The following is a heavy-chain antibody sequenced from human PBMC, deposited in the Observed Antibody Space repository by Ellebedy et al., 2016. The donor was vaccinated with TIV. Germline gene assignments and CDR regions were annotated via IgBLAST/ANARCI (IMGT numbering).Heavy chain of an antibody. CDR3: ARTTMLRGVIISPIILFGY. J-gene: IGHJ4*02. CDR2: IKQDGSEK. Sequence: GGSLRLSXAASGFTFRNYWMNWVRQAPGKGLEWVANIKQDGSEKKYVDSVKGRFTISRDNAKNSLYLQMNSLRAEDTAVYYCARTTMLRGVIISPIILFGYWGQGTLVTVSS. CDR1: GFTFRNYW. V-gene: IGHV3-7*01. D-gene: IGHD3-10*01.